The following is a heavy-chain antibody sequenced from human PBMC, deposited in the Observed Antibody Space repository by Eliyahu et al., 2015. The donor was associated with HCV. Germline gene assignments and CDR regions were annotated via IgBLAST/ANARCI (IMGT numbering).Heavy chain of an antibody. CDR1: GFTFXSYG. CDR3: AKDIGGDED. CDR2: ISYDGSNK. V-gene: IGHV3-30*18. Sequence: QVQLVESGGGVVQPGRSLRLSXAASGFTFXSYGMHWVRQAPGKGLEWVAVISYDGSNKYYADSVKGRFTISRDNSKNTLYLQMNSLRAEDTAVYYCAKDIGGDEDWGQGTLVTVSS. D-gene: IGHD2-21*02. J-gene: IGHJ4*02.